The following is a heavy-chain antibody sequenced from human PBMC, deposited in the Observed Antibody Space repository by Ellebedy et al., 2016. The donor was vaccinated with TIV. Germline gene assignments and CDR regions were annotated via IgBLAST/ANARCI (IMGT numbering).Heavy chain of an antibody. J-gene: IGHJ4*02. CDR3: ARDGEYYGSGRGWYFDY. CDR1: GFTFSSYA. D-gene: IGHD3-10*01. V-gene: IGHV3-30*14. Sequence: GESLKISCAASGFTFSSYAMHWVRQAPGKGLEGVAVIAYDGSNKYYADSVKGRFTITRDNSKNTLYLQMNSLRAEDTAVYYCARDGEYYGSGRGWYFDYWGQGTLVTVSS. CDR2: IAYDGSNK.